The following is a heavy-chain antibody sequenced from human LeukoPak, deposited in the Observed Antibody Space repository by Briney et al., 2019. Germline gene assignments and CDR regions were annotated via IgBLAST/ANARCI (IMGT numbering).Heavy chain of an antibody. V-gene: IGHV1-3*01. Sequence: ASVKVSCKASGYTFTSYAMHWVRQAPGQRLEWMGWINAGNGNTKYSQKFQGRVTITRDTSASTAYMELSSLRSEDTAVYYCARDRTGALFFDYWGQGTLVTVSS. D-gene: IGHD2-8*02. J-gene: IGHJ4*02. CDR3: ARDRTGALFFDY. CDR2: INAGNGNT. CDR1: GYTFTSYA.